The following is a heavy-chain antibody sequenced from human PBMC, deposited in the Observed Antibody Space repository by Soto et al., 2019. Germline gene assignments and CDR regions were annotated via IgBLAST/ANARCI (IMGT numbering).Heavy chain of an antibody. J-gene: IGHJ3*02. CDR3: AGLFTLHSGSAPAGGVAFDI. CDR2: IWYDGSNK. CDR1: GFTFSSYG. D-gene: IGHD1-26*01. Sequence: GGSLRLSCAASGFTFSSYGMHWVRQAPGKGLEWVAVIWYDGSNKYYADSVKGRFTISRDNSKNTLYLQMNSLRAEDTAVYYCAGLFTLHSGSAPAGGVAFDIWGQGTMVTVSS. V-gene: IGHV3-33*01.